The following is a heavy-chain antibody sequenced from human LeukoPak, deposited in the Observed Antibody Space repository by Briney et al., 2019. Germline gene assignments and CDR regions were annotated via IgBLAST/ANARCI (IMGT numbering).Heavy chain of an antibody. D-gene: IGHD1-20*01. J-gene: IGHJ4*02. CDR2: IRYDGNNK. Sequence: GGSLTLPCAASGFVFGSYDMHWVRQAPGKGLEWVTFIRYDGNNKYYADSVRGRFTTSRDNSKNTLYLQMDSLRFEDTAVYYCAKLKAVTGTTPANWGQGTLVIVSP. CDR1: GFVFGSYD. CDR3: AKLKAVTGTTPAN. V-gene: IGHV3-30*02.